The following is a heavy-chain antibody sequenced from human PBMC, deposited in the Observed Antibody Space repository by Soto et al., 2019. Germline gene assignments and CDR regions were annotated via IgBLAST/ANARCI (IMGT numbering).Heavy chain of an antibody. J-gene: IGHJ3*02. D-gene: IGHD6-13*01. CDR3: ARDHGTLDAFDI. Sequence: EVQLVESGGGLGQPGGSLRLSCAASGFTFSSYSMNWVRQAPGKGLEWVSYISSSSSTIYYADSVKGRFTISRDNAKNSLYLQMNCLRDEDTSVYYCARDHGTLDAFDIWGQGTMVTVSS. CDR2: ISSSSSTI. CDR1: GFTFSSYS. V-gene: IGHV3-48*02.